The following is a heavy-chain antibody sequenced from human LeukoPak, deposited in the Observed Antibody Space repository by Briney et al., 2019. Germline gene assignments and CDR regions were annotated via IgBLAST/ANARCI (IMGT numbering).Heavy chain of an antibody. CDR2: IIPIFGTA. D-gene: IGHD4-17*01. CDR3: ATYDYGDFRFDY. CDR1: GGTFSSYA. V-gene: IGHV1-69*13. J-gene: IGHJ4*02. Sequence: SVKVSCKASGGTFSSYAISWVRQAPRQGLEWMGGIIPIFGTANYAQKFQGRVTITADESTSTAYMELSSLRSEDTAVYYCATYDYGDFRFDYWGQGTLVTVSS.